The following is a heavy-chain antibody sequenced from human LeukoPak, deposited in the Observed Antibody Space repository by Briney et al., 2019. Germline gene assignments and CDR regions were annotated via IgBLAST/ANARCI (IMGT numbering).Heavy chain of an antibody. Sequence: PGGSLRLSCAASGFTFSSYGMHWVRQAPGKGLEWVAVISYDGSNKYYADSVKGRFTISRDNSKNTLYLQMNSLRAEDTAVYYCARWRGSAAHDGFDIWGQGTMVTVSS. CDR2: ISYDGSNK. J-gene: IGHJ3*02. CDR1: GFTFSSYG. V-gene: IGHV3-30*03. CDR3: ARWRGSAAHDGFDI. D-gene: IGHD2-15*01.